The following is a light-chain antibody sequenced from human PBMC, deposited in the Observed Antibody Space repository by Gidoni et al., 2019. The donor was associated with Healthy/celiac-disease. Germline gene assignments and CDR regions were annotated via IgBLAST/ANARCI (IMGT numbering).Light chain of an antibody. J-gene: IGKJ1*01. Sequence: VIWMTQSPSLLSAATGDRVPNSCRRIQGISRYLARFQQKPGKALELLIYAASTLQSGVQSRFSARGSGTDFTLAISCLQSEDFANYYCQQYYSFRWTFGQGTKVEIK. CDR3: QQYYSFRWT. CDR1: QGISRY. V-gene: IGKV1D-8*01. CDR2: AAS.